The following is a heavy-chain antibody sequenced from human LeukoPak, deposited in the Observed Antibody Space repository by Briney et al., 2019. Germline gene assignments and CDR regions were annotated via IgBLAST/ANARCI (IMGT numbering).Heavy chain of an antibody. Sequence: GGPLRLSCAASGFTFSSYGMHWVRQAPGEGLEWVAFIRYDGSNKYYADSVKGRFTISRDNSKNTLYLQMNSLRAEDTAVYYCAKDSQLELRNYYYYYYMDVWGKGTTVTVSS. CDR2: IRYDGSNK. J-gene: IGHJ6*03. CDR1: GFTFSSYG. V-gene: IGHV3-30*02. CDR3: AKDSQLELRNYYYYYYMDV. D-gene: IGHD1-1*01.